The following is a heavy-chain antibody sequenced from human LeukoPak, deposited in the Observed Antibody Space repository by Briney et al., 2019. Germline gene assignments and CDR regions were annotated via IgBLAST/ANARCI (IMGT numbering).Heavy chain of an antibody. CDR3: AREVSGDFWSCYYTSGTFDY. Sequence: GGSLRLSCAASGFTFSSYWMHWVRQAPGKGLVWVSRINSDGSSTSYADSVKGRFTISRDNAKNTLYLQMNSLRAEDTAVYYCAREVSGDFWSCYYTSGTFDYWGQGTLVTVSS. D-gene: IGHD3-3*01. CDR2: INSDGSST. V-gene: IGHV3-74*01. J-gene: IGHJ4*02. CDR1: GFTFSSYW.